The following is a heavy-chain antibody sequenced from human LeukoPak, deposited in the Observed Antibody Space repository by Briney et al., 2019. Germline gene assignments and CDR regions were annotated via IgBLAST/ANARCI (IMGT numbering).Heavy chain of an antibody. Sequence: SETLSLTCTVSGYSISSGYYWGWIRQPPGKGLEWIGSIYHSGSTYYNPSLKSRVTISVDTSKNQFSLKLSSVTAADTAVYYCARIGGGYYDSSGYYYEGCFDYWGQGTLVTVSS. V-gene: IGHV4-38-2*02. D-gene: IGHD3-22*01. CDR1: GYSISSGYY. CDR2: IYHSGST. J-gene: IGHJ4*02. CDR3: ARIGGGYYDSSGYYYEGCFDY.